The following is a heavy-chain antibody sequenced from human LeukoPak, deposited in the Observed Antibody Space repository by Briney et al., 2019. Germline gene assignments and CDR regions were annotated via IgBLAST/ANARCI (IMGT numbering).Heavy chain of an antibody. Sequence: SETLSLTCTVSGGSISSYYWSWIRQPPGKGLEWIGYIYYRGSTNYNPSLKSRVTISVDTSKNQFSLKLSSVAAADTAVYYCARVNDYVWGSYRPMYYYFDYWGQGTLVTVSS. V-gene: IGHV4-59*01. D-gene: IGHD3-16*02. CDR3: ARVNDYVWGSYRPMYYYFDY. CDR2: IYYRGST. J-gene: IGHJ4*02. CDR1: GGSISSYY.